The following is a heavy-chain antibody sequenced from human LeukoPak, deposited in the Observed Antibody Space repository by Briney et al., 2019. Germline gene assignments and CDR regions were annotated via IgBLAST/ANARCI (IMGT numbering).Heavy chain of an antibody. CDR2: IIPILGIA. CDR3: ARDLFYYDSSGEQKY. J-gene: IGHJ4*02. D-gene: IGHD3-22*01. CDR1: GGTFSSYA. Sequence: ASVKVSCKASGGTFSSYAISWVRQAPGQGLEWMGRIIPILGIANYAQKFQGRVTITADKSTSTAYMELSSLRSEDTAVYYCARDLFYYDSSGEQKYWGQGPLVTVSS. V-gene: IGHV1-69*04.